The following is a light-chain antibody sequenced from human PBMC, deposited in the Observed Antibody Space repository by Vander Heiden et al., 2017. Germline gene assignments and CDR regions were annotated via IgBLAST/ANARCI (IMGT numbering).Light chain of an antibody. V-gene: IGLV1-40*01. CDR3: QSSDSSLGGLV. CDR1: SSNIGAGYD. CDR2: GNN. J-gene: IGLJ2*01. Sequence: QSVLPQPPSVSGAPGRRVTISCTGSSSNIGAGYDVHWYQRLPGTATKLLMYGNNNRPSGVPDRVAGSRSGTSVSLAITGLQAEDEADYYCQSSDSSLGGLVFGGGTKLTVL.